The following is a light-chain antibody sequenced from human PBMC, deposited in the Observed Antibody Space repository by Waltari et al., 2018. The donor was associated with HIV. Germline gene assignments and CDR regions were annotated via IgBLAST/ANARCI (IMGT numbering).Light chain of an antibody. Sequence: QSALTQPPSASGSPGQSVTISCTGTSSDVGGSKYVSWYQQHPGKAPKLMIYEVNKRPSGVPDRFPGPKSANTASLTVSGLPADDEADYYFNSYASNNNWVFGGGTKLTVL. CDR3: NSYASNNNWV. V-gene: IGLV2-8*01. CDR1: SSDVGGSKY. J-gene: IGLJ3*02. CDR2: EVN.